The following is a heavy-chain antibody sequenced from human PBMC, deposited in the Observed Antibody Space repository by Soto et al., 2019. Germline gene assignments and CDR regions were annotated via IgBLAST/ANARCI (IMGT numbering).Heavy chain of an antibody. D-gene: IGHD3-22*01. J-gene: IGHJ6*02. CDR2: FKSETDGGTT. V-gene: IGHV3-15*01. CDR3: TAGLWYYDPYGMDV. CDR1: EFTFGDAW. Sequence: EVQLVESGGGLVKPGGSLRLSCAASEFTFGDAWMTWVRQIPGKGLEWLGRFKSETDGGTTDYAAPVKGRFTISGDDSKSTLYLQMNSLKTADTAVYYCTAGLWYYDPYGMDVWGHGTTVTVSS.